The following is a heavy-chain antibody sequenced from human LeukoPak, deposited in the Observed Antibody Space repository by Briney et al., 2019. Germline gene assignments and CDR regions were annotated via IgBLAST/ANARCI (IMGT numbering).Heavy chain of an antibody. Sequence: ASVKVSCKASGYFFRDYYMHWVRQAPGQGLEWMGWINPSSGDANYAQKFQGRVTMSSDTSITTAYLELNRLRADDTAIYFWARGVHDYGGNSGFDYWGQGSLVIVSS. J-gene: IGHJ4*01. CDR3: ARGVHDYGGNSGFDY. V-gene: IGHV1-2*02. CDR2: INPSSGDA. D-gene: IGHD4-23*01. CDR1: GYFFRDYY.